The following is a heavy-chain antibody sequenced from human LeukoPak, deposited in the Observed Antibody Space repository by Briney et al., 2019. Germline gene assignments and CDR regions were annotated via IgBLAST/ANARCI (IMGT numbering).Heavy chain of an antibody. V-gene: IGHV3-23*01. CDR3: AKFRNDTLTGYYDLHFDY. J-gene: IGHJ4*02. CDR1: GFTFSSYA. Sequence: GGSLRLSCVASGFTFSSYAMSWVRQAPGKGLEWVSAISGSTGSTYYADSVKGRFTISRDNSRNTLYLHMNSLRADDTAVYYCAKFRNDTLTGYYDLHFDYWGQGTLVTVSS. D-gene: IGHD3-9*01. CDR2: ISGSTGST.